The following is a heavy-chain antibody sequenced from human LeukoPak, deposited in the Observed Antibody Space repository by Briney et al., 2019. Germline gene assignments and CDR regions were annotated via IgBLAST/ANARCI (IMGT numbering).Heavy chain of an antibody. D-gene: IGHD3-9*01. CDR3: ARDLNREDFDY. J-gene: IGHJ4*02. CDR1: GFTFSNYD. CDR2: VWYDGSDK. V-gene: IGHV3-33*01. Sequence: GGSLRLSCEASGFTFSNYDMHWVRQAPGKGLEWLAIVWYDGSDKYYADSVKGRFTVSTDNSKNTLYLQMNSLRVDDTAVYYCARDLNREDFDYWGQGTLVAVSS.